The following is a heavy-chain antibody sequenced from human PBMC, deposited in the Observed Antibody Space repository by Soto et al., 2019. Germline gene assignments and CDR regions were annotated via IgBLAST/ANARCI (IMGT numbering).Heavy chain of an antibody. D-gene: IGHD3-16*01. CDR3: ARVPISYADYPYYGMDV. V-gene: IGHV3-23*01. J-gene: IGHJ6*02. CDR1: GFTFSSYA. Sequence: GGSLRLSCAASGFTFSSYAMSWVRQAPGKGLEWVSAISGSGGSTYYADSVKGRFTISRDNSKNTLYLQMNSLRAEDTAVYYCARVPISYADYPYYGMDVWGQGTTVTVSS. CDR2: ISGSGGST.